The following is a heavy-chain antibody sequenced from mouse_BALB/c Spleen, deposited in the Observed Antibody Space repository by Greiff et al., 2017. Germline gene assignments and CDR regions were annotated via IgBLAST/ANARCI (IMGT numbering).Heavy chain of an antibody. D-gene: IGHD2-4*01. CDR2: ISSGGST. CDR3: ARGPNYDYDGAWFAY. V-gene: IGHV5-6-5*01. CDR1: GFTFSSYA. Sequence: EVQLVESGGGLVKPGGSLKLSCAASGFTFSSYAMSWVRQTPEKRLELVASISSGGSTYYPDSVKGRFTISRDNARNILYLQMSSLRSEDTAMYYCARGPNYDYDGAWFAYWGQGTLVTVSA. J-gene: IGHJ3*01.